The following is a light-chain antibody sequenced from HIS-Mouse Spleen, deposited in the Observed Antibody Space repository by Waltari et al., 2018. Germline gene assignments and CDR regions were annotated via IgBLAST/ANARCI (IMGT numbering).Light chain of an antibody. J-gene: IGLJ1*01. CDR2: EVS. V-gene: IGLV2-8*01. CDR3: SSYAGSNNYV. CDR1: SSDVVGYNY. Sequence: QSALTQPPSASGSPGQSVTISCTGTSSDVVGYNYASWYQQHPGKAPKLMIDEVSKRPAWVPDRFSGAKSGNTASLTVSVRQAEDEADYYCSSYAGSNNYVFGTGTKVTVL.